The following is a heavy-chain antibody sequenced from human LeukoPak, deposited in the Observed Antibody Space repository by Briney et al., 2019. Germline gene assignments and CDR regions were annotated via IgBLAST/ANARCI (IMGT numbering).Heavy chain of an antibody. CDR3: ARGGRIRWLQIRTQQSPSEY. Sequence: GASVKVSCKASGYTFTSYDINWVRQATGQGLEWMGWMNPNSGNTGYAQKFQGRVTMTRNTSISTAYMELSSLRSEDTAVYYCARGGRIRWLQIRTQQSPSEYWGQGTLVTVSS. D-gene: IGHD5-24*01. CDR2: MNPNSGNT. CDR1: GYTFTSYD. J-gene: IGHJ4*02. V-gene: IGHV1-8*01.